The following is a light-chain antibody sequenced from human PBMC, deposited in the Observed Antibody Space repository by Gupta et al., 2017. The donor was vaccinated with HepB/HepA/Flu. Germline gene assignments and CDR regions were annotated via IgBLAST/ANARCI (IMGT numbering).Light chain of an antibody. CDR1: SSNIGAGYD. CDR2: GNS. V-gene: IGLV1-40*01. Sequence: QSVLTQPPSVSVAPGQRVTISCPWCSSNIGAGYDVHWYQQLPGTAPKLLIYGNSNRPSGVPDRFSGSKSGTSASLAITGLQAEDEADYYCQSYDSSLSGSVFGGGTKLTVL. CDR3: QSYDSSLSGSV. J-gene: IGLJ2*01.